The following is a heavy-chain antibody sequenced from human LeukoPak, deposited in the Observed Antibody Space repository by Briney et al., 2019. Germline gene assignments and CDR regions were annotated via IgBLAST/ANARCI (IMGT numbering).Heavy chain of an antibody. CDR1: GYTFTSYA. CDR3: ARDPGSSGYYGLFPYYFDY. J-gene: IGHJ4*02. D-gene: IGHD3-22*01. Sequence: SVKVSCKASGYTFTSYAISWVRQAPGQGLEWMGGIIPIFGTANYAQKFQGRVTITADESTSTAYMELSSLRSEDTAVYYCARDPGSSGYYGLFPYYFDYWGQGTLVTVSS. CDR2: IIPIFGTA. V-gene: IGHV1-69*13.